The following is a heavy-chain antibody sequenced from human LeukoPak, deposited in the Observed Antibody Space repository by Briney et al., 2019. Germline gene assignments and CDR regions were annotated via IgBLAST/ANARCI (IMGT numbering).Heavy chain of an antibody. Sequence: PGGSLRLSCAASGFTFSSYGMHWVRQAPGKGLEWVAVISYDGNNKYYADSVKGRFTISRDNSKNTLYLQMNSLRAEDMAVYYCAKDLTDGSYYAFDYWGQGTLVTVSS. CDR2: ISYDGNNK. D-gene: IGHD1-26*01. J-gene: IGHJ4*02. CDR1: GFTFSSYG. V-gene: IGHV3-30*18. CDR3: AKDLTDGSYYAFDY.